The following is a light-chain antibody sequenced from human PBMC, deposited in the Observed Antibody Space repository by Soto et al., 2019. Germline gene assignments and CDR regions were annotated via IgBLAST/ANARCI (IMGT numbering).Light chain of an antibody. CDR2: DAS. CDR3: QQHLNALS. V-gene: IGKV3-11*01. CDR1: QSVSSY. J-gene: IGKJ4*01. Sequence: EIELTQSPATLSLSPGERATLSCRASQSVSSYLEWYQQKPGQAPRLLIYDASNRATGIPARFSGSGSGTDFTLTISSLEPEDFAVYYCQQHLNALSFGGGTKVEIK.